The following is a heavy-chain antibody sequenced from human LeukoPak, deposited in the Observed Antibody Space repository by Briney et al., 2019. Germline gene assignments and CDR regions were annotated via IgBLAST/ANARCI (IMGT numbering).Heavy chain of an antibody. CDR2: IYTSGST. V-gene: IGHV4-4*07. CDR1: GGSISSYY. D-gene: IGHD5-12*01. J-gene: IGHJ4*02. CDR3: ARGGYSGYDWDY. Sequence: PSETLSLTCTVSGGSISSYYWGWIRQPAGKGLEWIGRIYTSGSTNHNTSLKRGVNISVDTSKNQFSLKLSSVTAADTAVYYCARGGYSGYDWDYWGQGILVTVSS.